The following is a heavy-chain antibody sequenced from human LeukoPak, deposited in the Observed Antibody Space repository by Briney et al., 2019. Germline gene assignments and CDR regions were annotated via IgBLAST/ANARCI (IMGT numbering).Heavy chain of an antibody. CDR3: ARDKRDGYNLGGFDY. Sequence: GGSLRLSCAASGFTFSSYAMSWVRQAPGKGLEWVSAISGSGGRIYYGASVKGRFTISRDNSKNTLYLQMNSLRAEDTAVYYCARDKRDGYNLGGFDYWGQGTLVTVSS. V-gene: IGHV3-23*01. CDR1: GFTFSSYA. D-gene: IGHD5-24*01. CDR2: ISGSGGRI. J-gene: IGHJ4*02.